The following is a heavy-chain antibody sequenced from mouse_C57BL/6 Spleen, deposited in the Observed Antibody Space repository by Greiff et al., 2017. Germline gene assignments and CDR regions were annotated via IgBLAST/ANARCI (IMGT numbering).Heavy chain of an antibody. Sequence: VQRVESGAELVRPGASVTLSCKASGYTFTDYEMHWVKQTPVHGLEWIGAIDPETGGTAYNQKFKGKAILTADKSSSTAYMELRSLTSEDSAVYYCTRTTVAYWYFDVWGTGTTVTVSS. CDR1: GYTFTDYE. CDR2: IDPETGGT. V-gene: IGHV1-15*01. CDR3: TRTTVAYWYFDV. J-gene: IGHJ1*03. D-gene: IGHD1-1*01.